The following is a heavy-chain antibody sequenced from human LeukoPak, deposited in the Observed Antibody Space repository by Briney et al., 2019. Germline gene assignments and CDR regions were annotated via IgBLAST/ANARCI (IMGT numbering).Heavy chain of an antibody. V-gene: IGHV4-39*07. D-gene: IGHD4-17*01. Sequence: SETLSLTCTVSGGSINSRTYYWGWIRQPPGKGLEWIGFIYYSGSSYYNPSLKSRVTMSVDTSKNQFSLKLTSVTAADTAVYYCAGADRHDYGEDYWGQGTLVTVSS. CDR2: IYYSGSS. CDR3: AGADRHDYGEDY. J-gene: IGHJ4*02. CDR1: GGSINSRTYY.